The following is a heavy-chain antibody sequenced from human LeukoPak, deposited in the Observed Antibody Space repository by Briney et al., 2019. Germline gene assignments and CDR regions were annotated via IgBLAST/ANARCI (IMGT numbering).Heavy chain of an antibody. D-gene: IGHD2-2*01. CDR2: IYYNGGT. CDR1: GGSITTYS. J-gene: IGHJ4*02. CDR3: ARFWAAAPPYYFDY. V-gene: IGHV4-59*01. Sequence: SETLSLTCTFSGGSITTYSWSWIRQSPGKGLEWVGYIYYNGGTDHNPSLKTRVAMSVDTSKNELSLKLSSVTAADTAVYFCARFWAAAPPYYFDYWGQGTLVTVSS.